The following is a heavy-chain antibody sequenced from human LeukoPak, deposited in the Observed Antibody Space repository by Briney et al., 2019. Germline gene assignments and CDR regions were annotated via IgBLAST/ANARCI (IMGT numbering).Heavy chain of an antibody. CDR2: IYYSGST. D-gene: IGHD3-3*01. CDR1: GGSISSGGYY. J-gene: IGHJ6*02. Sequence: SQTLSLTCAVSGGSISSGGYYWSWIRQPPGKGLEWIGYIYYSGSTNYNPSLKSRVTISVDTSKNQFSLKLSSVTAADTAVYYCARDTHTYYDFWSGYSYGMDVWGQGTTVTVSS. V-gene: IGHV4-61*08. CDR3: ARDTHTYYDFWSGYSYGMDV.